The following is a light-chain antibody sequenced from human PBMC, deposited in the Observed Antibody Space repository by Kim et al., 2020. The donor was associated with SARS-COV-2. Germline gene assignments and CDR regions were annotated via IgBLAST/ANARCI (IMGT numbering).Light chain of an antibody. CDR2: YDS. V-gene: IGLV3-21*04. CDR1: NIGSKS. Sequence: SYELTQPPSVSVAPGKTARITCGGNNIGSKSVHWYQQKPGQAPVLVIYYDSNRPSGIPERFSGSNSGNSATLTISRVEAGDEADYYCQVWDSGSDLPWLFGGGTKLTVL. CDR3: QVWDSGSDLPWL. J-gene: IGLJ3*02.